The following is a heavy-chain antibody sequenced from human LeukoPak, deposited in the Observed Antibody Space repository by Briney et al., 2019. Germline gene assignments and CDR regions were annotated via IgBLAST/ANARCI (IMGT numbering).Heavy chain of an antibody. J-gene: IGHJ4*02. D-gene: IGHD3-3*01. V-gene: IGHV4-59*01. CDR1: GGSISSYY. CDR3: AKAAPSSDFWSGYPSYFDS. CDR2: IYYSGST. Sequence: SETLSLTCTVSGGSISSYYWSWIRQPPGKGLEWIGYIYYSGSTNYNPSLKSRVTISLDTSKNQFSLRLSSVTAADTAVYYCAKAAPSSDFWSGYPSYFDSWGQGTLVTVSS.